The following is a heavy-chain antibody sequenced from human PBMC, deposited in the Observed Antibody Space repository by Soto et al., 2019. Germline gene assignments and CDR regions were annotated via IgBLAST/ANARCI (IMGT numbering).Heavy chain of an antibody. V-gene: IGHV3-23*01. CDR1: GFSFTTYA. D-gene: IGHD4-17*01. Sequence: EVQLLQSGGGLVQPGGSLRLSCAASGFSFTTYAMSWVRQAPGKGLEWVLTVSGSGSVTYYADSVKDRFTISRDNSRNTVHLQMTSLRAEDTAVYYCVKRLGSGAYPPDSWGQGTLVTVSS. J-gene: IGHJ4*02. CDR2: VSGSGSVT. CDR3: VKRLGSGAYPPDS.